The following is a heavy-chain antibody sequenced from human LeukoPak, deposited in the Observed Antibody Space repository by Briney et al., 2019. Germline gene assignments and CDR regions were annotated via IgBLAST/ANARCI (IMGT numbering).Heavy chain of an antibody. D-gene: IGHD1-26*01. J-gene: IGHJ4*02. CDR3: AKLSGELYEVGVDY. Sequence: GGSLRLSCAASGFTFSSYAMSWVRQAPGKGLEWGSAISGSGGSTYYADSVKGRFTISRDNSKNTLYLQMNSLRAEDTAVYYCAKLSGELYEVGVDYWGQGTLVTVSS. CDR1: GFTFSSYA. V-gene: IGHV3-23*01. CDR2: ISGSGGST.